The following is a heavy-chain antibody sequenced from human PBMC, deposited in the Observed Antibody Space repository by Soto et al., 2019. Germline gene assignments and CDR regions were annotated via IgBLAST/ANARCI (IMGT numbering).Heavy chain of an antibody. Sequence: PSETLSLTCAVYGGSFSGYYWSWIRQPPGKGLEWIGEINHSGSTNYNPSLKSRVTISVDTSKNQFSLKLSSVTAADTAVYYCARGRGAAAGSYYYYGMDVWGQGTTVTVSS. CDR1: GGSFSGYY. V-gene: IGHV4-34*01. CDR3: ARGRGAAAGSYYYYGMDV. D-gene: IGHD6-13*01. J-gene: IGHJ6*02. CDR2: INHSGST.